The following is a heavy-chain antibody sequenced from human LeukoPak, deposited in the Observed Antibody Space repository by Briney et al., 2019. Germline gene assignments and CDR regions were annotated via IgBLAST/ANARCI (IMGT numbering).Heavy chain of an antibody. CDR1: GFTFSSYG. D-gene: IGHD4-17*01. J-gene: IGHJ4*02. CDR3: AKEPAWGYGDYYFDY. V-gene: IGHV3-33*06. CDR2: IWYDGSNK. Sequence: QAGGSLRLSCAASGFTFSSYGMHWVRQAPGKGLEWVAVIWYDGSNKYYADSVKGRFTISRDNSKNTLYLQMNSLRAEDTAVYYCAKEPAWGYGDYYFDYWGQGTLVTVSS.